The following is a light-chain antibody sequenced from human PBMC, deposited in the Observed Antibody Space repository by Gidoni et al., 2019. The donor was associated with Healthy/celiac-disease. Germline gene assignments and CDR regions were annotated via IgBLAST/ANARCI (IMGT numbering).Light chain of an antibody. J-gene: IGKJ2*01. CDR2: AAS. Sequence: DIQMTQSPSSLSASVGDRVTITCRARQSISSYLNWYQQKPGKAPKPLIYAASSLQSGVPSRFSGSGSGTDFTLTISSLQPEEFATYYCQQSYSTRYTFXXXTKLEIK. CDR1: QSISSY. V-gene: IGKV1-39*01. CDR3: QQSYSTRYT.